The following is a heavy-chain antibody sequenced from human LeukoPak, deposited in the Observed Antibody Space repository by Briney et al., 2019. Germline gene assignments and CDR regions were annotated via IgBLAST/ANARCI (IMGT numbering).Heavy chain of an antibody. Sequence: PGGSLRLSCAASGFTFSTYGMSWVRQAPGKGLEWVSAISGNGGGTYFADSVKGRFTISRDNSKNTLYLQMNSLRAEDTAVYYCAKDSPKAVAGHRGYFDYWGQGTLVTVSS. V-gene: IGHV3-23*01. D-gene: IGHD6-19*01. CDR3: AKDSPKAVAGHRGYFDY. J-gene: IGHJ4*02. CDR1: GFTFSTYG. CDR2: ISGNGGGT.